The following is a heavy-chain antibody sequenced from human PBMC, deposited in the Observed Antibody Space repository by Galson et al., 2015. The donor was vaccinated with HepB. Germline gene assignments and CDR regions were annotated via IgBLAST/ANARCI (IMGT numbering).Heavy chain of an antibody. Sequence: PALVKPTQTLTLTCTFSGFSLSTSGVGVGWIRQPPGKALGWLALIYWDDDKRYSPSLKSRLTITKDTSKNQVVLTMTNMDPVDTATYYCAQQNGRYCSSTSCYRYFKGFDPWGQGTLVTVSS. V-gene: IGHV2-5*02. CDR3: AQQNGRYCSSTSCYRYFKGFDP. D-gene: IGHD2-2*02. CDR1: GFSLSTSGVG. CDR2: IYWDDDK. J-gene: IGHJ5*02.